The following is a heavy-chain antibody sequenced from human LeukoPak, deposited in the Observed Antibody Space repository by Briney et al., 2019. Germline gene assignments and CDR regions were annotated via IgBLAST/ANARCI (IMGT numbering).Heavy chain of an antibody. CDR1: GGPISSYY. V-gene: IGHV4-4*07. CDR2: IYSSGST. Sequence: SETLSLTCTVSGGPISSYYGSWIRQPAGKGLEWIGRIYSSGSTKYNPSLKSRVTMSVDTSKNQFSLKLSSVTAADTAVYYCARGVAAVGDFDYWGQGTLVTVSS. CDR3: ARGVAAVGDFDY. J-gene: IGHJ4*02. D-gene: IGHD6-13*01.